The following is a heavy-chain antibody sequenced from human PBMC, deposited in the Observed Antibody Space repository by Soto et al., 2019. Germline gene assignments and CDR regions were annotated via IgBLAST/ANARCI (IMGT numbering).Heavy chain of an antibody. CDR3: VRDRCSGATCWNWFDP. CDR1: GGSISSYF. J-gene: IGHJ5*02. V-gene: IGHV4-59*01. D-gene: IGHD2-15*01. Sequence: QVQLQESGPGLVKPSETLSLTCTVSGGSISSYFWSWIRQPPGKGLEWFGYVYDSGSTSYNPSLKSRVTISVDTSENQFSLKLASVTAADTAVYYCVRDRCSGATCWNWFDPWGQGTLVTVSS. CDR2: VYDSGST.